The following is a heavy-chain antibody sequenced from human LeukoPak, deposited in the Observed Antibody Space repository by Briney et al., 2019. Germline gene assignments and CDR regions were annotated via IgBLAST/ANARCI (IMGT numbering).Heavy chain of an antibody. J-gene: IGHJ3*02. CDR1: GYNFNGFY. D-gene: IGHD6-25*01. CDR2: INPISGVA. V-gene: IGHV1-2*02. Sequence: ASVKVSCKTSGYNFNGFYMHWVRQAPGQGLEWMGWINPISGVAIYAQKFQGRVTMARDTSISTAYMELINFRSDDTAVYYCAIDIAAGTPRAFDIWGQGAMVTVSS. CDR3: AIDIAAGTPRAFDI.